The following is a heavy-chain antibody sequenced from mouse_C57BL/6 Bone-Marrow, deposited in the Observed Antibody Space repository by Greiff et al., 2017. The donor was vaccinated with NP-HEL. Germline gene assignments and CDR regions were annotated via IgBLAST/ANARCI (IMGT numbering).Heavy chain of an antibody. CDR1: GYTFTSYW. CDR3: ARCYDGYPYYFDY. CDR2: IYPSDSET. J-gene: IGHJ2*01. D-gene: IGHD2-3*01. V-gene: IGHV1-61*01. Sequence: VQRVESGAELVRPGSSVKLSCKASGYTFTSYWMDWVKQRPGQGLEWIGNIYPSDSETHYNQKFKDKATLTVDKSSSTAYMQLSRLTSEDSAVYYCARCYDGYPYYFDYWGQGTTLTVSS.